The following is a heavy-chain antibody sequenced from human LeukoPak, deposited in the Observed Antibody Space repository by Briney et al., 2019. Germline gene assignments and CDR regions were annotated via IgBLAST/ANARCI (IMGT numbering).Heavy chain of an antibody. D-gene: IGHD3-22*01. J-gene: IGHJ6*03. CDR2: IYDSGST. CDR1: GGSISSYY. CDR3: ARSMIVVEAYYYYYYMDV. V-gene: IGHV4-59*08. Sequence: SETLSLTCTVSGGSISSYYWSWIRQPPGKGLEWIGYIYDSGSTNYNPSLKSRVTISVDTSKNQFSLKLSSVTAADTAVYYCARSMIVVEAYYYYYYMDVWAKGTTVTVSS.